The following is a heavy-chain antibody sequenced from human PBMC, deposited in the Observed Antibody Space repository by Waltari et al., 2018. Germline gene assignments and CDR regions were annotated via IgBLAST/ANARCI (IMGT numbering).Heavy chain of an antibody. CDR1: GFTFSSYS. J-gene: IGHJ3*02. CDR2: SSSSSSNI. Sequence: EVQLVESGGGLVQPGGSLRLSCAASGFTFSSYSMNWVRQAPGKGLEWVSDSSSSSSNIYYADSVKGRFTISRDNAKNSLYLQMNSLRAEDTAVYYCARHADAFDIWGQGTMVTVSS. CDR3: ARHADAFDI. V-gene: IGHV3-48*04.